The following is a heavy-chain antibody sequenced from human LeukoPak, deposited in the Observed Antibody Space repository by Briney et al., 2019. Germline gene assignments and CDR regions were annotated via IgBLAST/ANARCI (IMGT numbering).Heavy chain of an antibody. CDR3: ADPPSDY. CDR2: INQDGSEK. V-gene: IGHV3-7*01. CDR1: GFNFNRKW. Sequence: PGGSLSLSCAASGFNFNRKWMTWFRKAQGKGLEWVANINQDGSEKYYVDSVKGRFTISRDNAKSSLYLEMSGLRAEDTAVYYCADPPSDYWGQGTLVAVSS. J-gene: IGHJ4*02.